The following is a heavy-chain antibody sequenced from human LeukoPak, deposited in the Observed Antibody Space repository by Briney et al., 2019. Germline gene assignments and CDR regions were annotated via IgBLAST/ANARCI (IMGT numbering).Heavy chain of an antibody. J-gene: IGHJ3*02. Sequence: ASVKVSCKASGGTFSSYAISWVRQAPGQGLEWMGGIIPIFGTANYAQKFQGRVTITADESTSTAYMELSSLRSEDTAVYYCARRRLLWFGELLSIGGAFDIWGQGTMVTVSP. V-gene: IGHV1-69*01. CDR3: ARRRLLWFGELLSIGGAFDI. CDR1: GGTFSSYA. D-gene: IGHD3-10*01. CDR2: IIPIFGTA.